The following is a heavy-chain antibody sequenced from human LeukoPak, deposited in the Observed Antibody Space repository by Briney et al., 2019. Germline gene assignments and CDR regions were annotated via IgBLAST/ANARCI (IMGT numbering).Heavy chain of an antibody. CDR1: GFTFSSYG. V-gene: IGHV3-30*02. J-gene: IGHJ4*02. CDR3: AKDPHRGTVD. Sequence: PGGSLRLSCAASGFTFSSYGMHWVRQAPGKGLEWVAVIRYDGSDKYYADSVKGRFTISRDNSKSTLYLQMNSLRADDTAVYYCAKDPHRGTVDWGQGTLVTVSS. CDR2: IRYDGSDK. D-gene: IGHD1-7*01.